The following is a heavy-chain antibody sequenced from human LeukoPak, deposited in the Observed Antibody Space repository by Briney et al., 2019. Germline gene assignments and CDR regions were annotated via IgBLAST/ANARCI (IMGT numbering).Heavy chain of an antibody. D-gene: IGHD6-6*01. CDR1: GYTFTSYD. J-gene: IGHJ6*03. Sequence: GASVKVSCKASGYTFTSYDINWVRQATGQGLEWMGWMNPNSGNTGYAQKFQGRVTITRNTSISTAYMELSSLRSEDTAVYYCARGTAIAARPLDYYYYMDVWGKGTTVTVSS. CDR3: ARGTAIAARPLDYYYYMDV. CDR2: MNPNSGNT. V-gene: IGHV1-8*03.